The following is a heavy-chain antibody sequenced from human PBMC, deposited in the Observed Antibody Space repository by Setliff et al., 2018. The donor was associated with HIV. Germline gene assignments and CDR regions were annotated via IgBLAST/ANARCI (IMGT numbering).Heavy chain of an antibody. Sequence: PSETLSLTCTVSGGSINSTSYYWGWIRQPPGNGLEWIGSIYHTGSTYYKPSLKSRVTISVDTSKNQFSLKLSSVTAADTAVYYCARGRDYYGSGSYFNGRANSYYFMDVWGKGTTVTVSS. CDR2: IYHTGST. D-gene: IGHD3-10*01. CDR1: GGSINSTSYY. V-gene: IGHV4-39*07. J-gene: IGHJ6*03. CDR3: ARGRDYYGSGSYFNGRANSYYFMDV.